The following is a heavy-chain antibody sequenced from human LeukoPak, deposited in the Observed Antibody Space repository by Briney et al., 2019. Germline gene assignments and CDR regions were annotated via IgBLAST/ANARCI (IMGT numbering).Heavy chain of an antibody. CDR2: IYSDNT. J-gene: IGHJ3*02. CDR3: ARESPVDAFDI. V-gene: IGHV3-53*01. Sequence: GGSLRLSCTVSGFTVSSNSMSWVRQAPGKGLEWVSFIYSDNTHYSDSVKGRFTISRDNSKNTLYLQMNSLRAEDTAVYYCARESPVDAFDIWGQGTMVTVSS. CDR1: GFTVSSNS.